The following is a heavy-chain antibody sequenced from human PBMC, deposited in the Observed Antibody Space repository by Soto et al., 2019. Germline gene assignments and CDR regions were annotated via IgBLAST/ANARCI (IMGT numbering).Heavy chain of an antibody. CDR2: ISSSGGSA. V-gene: IGHV3-23*01. CDR3: ARGATSPSY. Sequence: EVQLLESGGDLVQPGGSLRLSCAASGFTFSSYGMSWVRQAPGKGLEWVSAISSSGGSAYYADSVKGRFTISRDNSKNTLYPQMNSLRAEDTAVYYCARGATSPSYWGQGTLVTVSS. CDR1: GFTFSSYG. J-gene: IGHJ4*02.